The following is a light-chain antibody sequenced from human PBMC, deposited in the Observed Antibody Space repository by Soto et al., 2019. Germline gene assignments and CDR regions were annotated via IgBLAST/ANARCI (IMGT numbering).Light chain of an antibody. V-gene: IGLV2-14*01. Sequence: QSVLTQAASVSGSPGQSITISCTGASSDFGDHKSVSWYQHHQGKAPKLIIYEVNYRPSGVSSRFSGSRSGNTASLTISGLQAEDEAHYYCSSSTDTSILFGGGTQLTVL. CDR3: SSSTDTSIL. CDR1: SSDFGDHKS. J-gene: IGLJ2*01. CDR2: EVN.